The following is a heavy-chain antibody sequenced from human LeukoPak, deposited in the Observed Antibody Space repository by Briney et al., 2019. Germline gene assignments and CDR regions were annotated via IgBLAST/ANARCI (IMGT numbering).Heavy chain of an antibody. CDR3: ARDPLDY. J-gene: IGHJ4*02. V-gene: IGHV3-48*01. Sequence: GGSLRLSCAASGFTFSNYNVNWVRQAPGKGLEWLSYISSSSSTIYYADSVKGRFTISRDNAKNSLYLQMNSLRAEDTAVYYCARDPLDYWGQGTLVTVSS. CDR2: ISSSSSTI. CDR1: GFTFSNYN.